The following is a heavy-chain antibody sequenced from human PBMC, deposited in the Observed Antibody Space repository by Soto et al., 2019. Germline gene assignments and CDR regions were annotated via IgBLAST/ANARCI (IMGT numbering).Heavy chain of an antibody. CDR3: TRHHPHPYESSGYFDY. Sequence: QLQMQEPGPGLVKPSETLSLTCTVSDGSISTSSYYWGWIRQSPGKGLEWIGTIFYTGRTYYNPSIESRVTLAVDTSKNQFSLHLTSVTAADTAVYYCTRHHPHPYESSGYFDYWGQGSLVTVSS. CDR2: IFYTGRT. CDR1: DGSISTSSYY. D-gene: IGHD3-22*01. J-gene: IGHJ4*02. V-gene: IGHV4-39*01.